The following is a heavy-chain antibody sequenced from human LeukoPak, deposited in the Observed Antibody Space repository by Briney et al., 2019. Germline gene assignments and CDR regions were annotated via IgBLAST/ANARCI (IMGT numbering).Heavy chain of an antibody. CDR1: GGSFSGYY. CDR2: INHSGST. J-gene: IGHJ6*03. Sequence: SETLSLTCAVYGGSFSGYYWGWIRQPPGKGLEWIGEINHSGSTNYNPSLKSRVTISVDTSKNQFSLKLSSVTAADTAVYYCARCFDYYGSGSYYNGYYYYMDVWGKGTTVTVSS. CDR3: ARCFDYYGSGSYYNGYYYYMDV. D-gene: IGHD3-10*01. V-gene: IGHV4-34*01.